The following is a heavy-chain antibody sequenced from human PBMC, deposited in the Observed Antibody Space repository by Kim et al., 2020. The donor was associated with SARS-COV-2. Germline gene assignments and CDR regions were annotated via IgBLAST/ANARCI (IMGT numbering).Heavy chain of an antibody. Sequence: ASVKVSCKTSGYTFTAFYIHWVRQAPGQGLEWVVRINTYSGGANYARKFQGKVTITTDTSIDTAYMDLSGLTSDDTAVYFCTRDDTSGYSVYWGQGTLVAVSS. D-gene: IGHD5-18*01. CDR2: INTYSGGA. V-gene: IGHV1-2*06. CDR1: GYTFTAFY. CDR3: TRDDTSGYSVY. J-gene: IGHJ4*02.